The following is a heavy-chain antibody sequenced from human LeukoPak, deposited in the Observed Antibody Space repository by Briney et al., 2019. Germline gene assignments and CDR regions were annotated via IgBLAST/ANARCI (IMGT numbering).Heavy chain of an antibody. CDR2: IYYSGST. V-gene: IGHV4-59*08. CDR3: ARLVAPLYSQLFDY. CDR1: GGSISSYY. Sequence: PSETLSLTCTVSGGSISSYYWSWIRQPPGKGLEWIGYIYYSGSTNYNPSLKSRVTISVDTSKNQFSLKLSSVTAADTAVYYCARLVAPLYSQLFDYWGQGTLVTVSS. D-gene: IGHD2-2*01. J-gene: IGHJ4*02.